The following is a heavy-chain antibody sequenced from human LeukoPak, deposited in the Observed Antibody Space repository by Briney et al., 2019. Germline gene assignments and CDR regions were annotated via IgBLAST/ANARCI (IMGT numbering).Heavy chain of an antibody. CDR3: ARERYFDY. J-gene: IGHJ4*02. CDR1: GFTFTSYS. V-gene: IGHV3-23*01. Sequence: GGSLRLSCAASGFTFTSYSMNWVRQAPGKGLEWVSTISGGGGSTYYADSVKGLFTISRDNSKNTLYLQMNSLRAEDTAVYYCARERYFDYWGQGTLVTVSS. CDR2: ISGGGGST.